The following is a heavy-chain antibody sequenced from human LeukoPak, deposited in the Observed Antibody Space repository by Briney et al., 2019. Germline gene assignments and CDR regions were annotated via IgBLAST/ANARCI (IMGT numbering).Heavy chain of an antibody. CDR2: ISGSGGST. CDR3: ATVDRSGYYYRVTNAFDI. V-gene: IGHV3-23*01. D-gene: IGHD3-22*01. Sequence: PGGSLRLSCAASGFTFSSYAMSWVRQAPGKGLEWVSAISGSGGSTYYADSVKGRFTISRDNSKNTLYLQMNSLRAEDTAVYYCATVDRSGYYYRVTNAFDIWGQGTMVTVSS. CDR1: GFTFSSYA. J-gene: IGHJ3*02.